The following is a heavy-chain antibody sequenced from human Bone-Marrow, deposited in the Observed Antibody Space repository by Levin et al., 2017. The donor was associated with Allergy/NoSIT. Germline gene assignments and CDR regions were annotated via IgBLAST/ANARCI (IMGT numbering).Heavy chain of an antibody. J-gene: IGHJ4*02. D-gene: IGHD3-22*01. CDR2: IKQDGSEK. Sequence: GGSLRLSCAASGFTFSTYWMSWVRQAPGKGLEWVANIKQDGSEKYYVASVKGRFTISRDNAKNSLYLQMNSLRAEDTALYYCAGDRVQDSSGRDFDSWGQGTLVTVSS. CDR3: AGDRVQDSSGRDFDS. V-gene: IGHV3-7*01. CDR1: GFTFSTYW.